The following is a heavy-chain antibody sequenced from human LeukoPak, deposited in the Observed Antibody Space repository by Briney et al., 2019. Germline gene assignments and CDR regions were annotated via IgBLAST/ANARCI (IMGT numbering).Heavy chain of an antibody. J-gene: IGHJ4*02. V-gene: IGHV1-18*01. CDR2: ISTYNSNN. Sequence: ASVKVSCKASGSTFTNYGISWVRQAPGQGLEWMGWISTYNSNNNYAQKFQGRVTMTKDISTSTAYMELRSLTSDDTAAYYCARTTTVSVDYWGQGTLVTVSS. CDR3: ARTTTVSVDY. D-gene: IGHD4-17*01. CDR1: GSTFTNYG.